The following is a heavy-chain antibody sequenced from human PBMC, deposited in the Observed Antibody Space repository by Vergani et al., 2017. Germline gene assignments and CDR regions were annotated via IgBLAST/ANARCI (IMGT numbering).Heavy chain of an antibody. CDR1: GFTFSSYG. CDR2: IWYDGSNK. J-gene: IGHJ6*03. V-gene: IGHV3-33*01. CDR3: ARRRGYSYKNSYYYYYMDV. D-gene: IGHD5-18*01. Sequence: QVQLVESGGGVVQPGRSLRLSCAAPGFTFSSYGMHWVRQAPGKGLEWVAVIWYDGSNKYYADSVKGRFTISRDNSKNTLYLQMNSLRAEDTAVYYCARRRGYSYKNSYYYYYMDVWGKGTTVTVSS.